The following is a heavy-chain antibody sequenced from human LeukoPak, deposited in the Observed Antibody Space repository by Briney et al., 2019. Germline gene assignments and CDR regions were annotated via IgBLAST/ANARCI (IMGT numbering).Heavy chain of an antibody. V-gene: IGHV1-69*13. CDR3: ASFPSSDYYYDSSGYYPLDY. Sequence: SVKVSCKASGGTFSSYAISWVRLAPGQGLEWMGGIIPIFGTANYAQKFQGRVTITADESTSTAYMELSSLRSEDTAVYYCASFPSSDYYYDSSGYYPLDYWGQGTLVTVSS. J-gene: IGHJ4*02. CDR1: GGTFSSYA. D-gene: IGHD3-22*01. CDR2: IIPIFGTA.